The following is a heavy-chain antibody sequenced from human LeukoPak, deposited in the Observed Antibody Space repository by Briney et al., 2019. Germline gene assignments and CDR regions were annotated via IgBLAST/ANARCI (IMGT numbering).Heavy chain of an antibody. D-gene: IGHD6-19*01. CDR3: SSSLSSGWYDW. V-gene: IGHV3-66*01. CDR1: GFTVSSNY. CDR2: INGGGNT. Sequence: PGGSLRLSCVASGFTVSSNYMTWVRQAPGKGLEWVSVINGGGNTYYADSVKGRFIISKDNPKNTVYLQMNRLRVEDTAVYYCSSSLSSGWYDWWGQGTLVTVSP. J-gene: IGHJ4*02.